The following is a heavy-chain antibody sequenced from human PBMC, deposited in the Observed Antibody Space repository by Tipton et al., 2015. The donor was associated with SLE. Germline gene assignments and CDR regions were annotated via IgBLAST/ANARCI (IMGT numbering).Heavy chain of an antibody. CDR2: IYPGDPDT. D-gene: IGHD1-26*01. CDR1: GYSFTSYW. CDR3: ARRPWGVGATSYFDY. V-gene: IGHV5-51*01. Sequence: QLVQSGAEVKKPGESLKISCKGSGYSFTSYWIGWVRQMPGKGLEWMGIIYPGDPDTRYSPSFQGQVTISADKSISTAYLQWSSLKASDTAMYYCARRPWGVGATSYFDYWGQGTLVTVSS. J-gene: IGHJ4*02.